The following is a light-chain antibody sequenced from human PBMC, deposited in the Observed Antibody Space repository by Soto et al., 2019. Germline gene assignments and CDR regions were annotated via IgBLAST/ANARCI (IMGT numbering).Light chain of an antibody. Sequence: EIVLTQSPCTLSLSPGERATLSCRASQSVSSSYLAWYQQKPGQAPRLLIYGASSRATGIPDRFSGSGSGRDFTLSIRSLQPEDLATYYCLQHYNYPLTFGQGTKVDIK. J-gene: IGKJ1*01. CDR3: LQHYNYPLT. V-gene: IGKV3-20*01. CDR1: QSVSSSY. CDR2: GAS.